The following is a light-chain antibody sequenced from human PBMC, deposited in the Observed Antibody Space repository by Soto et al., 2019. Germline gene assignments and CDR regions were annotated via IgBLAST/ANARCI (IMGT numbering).Light chain of an antibody. CDR1: QSVSSD. CDR3: QHHDIWPTS. V-gene: IGKV3-15*01. J-gene: IGKJ5*01. Sequence: IVFTPSPFTLSVSPGERAVLSSRASQSVSSDLAWYQQKPGQAPRLLIYRASTRATGIPGRFSGSGSGTEFTLTISSLHSEDFAVYYCQHHDIWPTSFGQGTRLEIK. CDR2: RAS.